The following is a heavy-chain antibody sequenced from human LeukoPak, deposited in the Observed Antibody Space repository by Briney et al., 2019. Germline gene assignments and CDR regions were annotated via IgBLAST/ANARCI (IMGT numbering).Heavy chain of an antibody. CDR2: IYYSGRT. Sequence: SEALSLTCTVSGGSISSYYWSWIRQPPGKGLEWTGYIYYSGRTNYNPSLKSRVTISVDTSKNQFSLKLSSVTAADTAVYYCARGPNRYYFDYWGQGTLVTVSS. V-gene: IGHV4-59*01. D-gene: IGHD2/OR15-2a*01. CDR3: ARGPNRYYFDY. J-gene: IGHJ4*02. CDR1: GGSISSYY.